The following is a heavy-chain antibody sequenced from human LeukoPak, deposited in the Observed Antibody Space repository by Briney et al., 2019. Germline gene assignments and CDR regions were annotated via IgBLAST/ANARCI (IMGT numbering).Heavy chain of an antibody. J-gene: IGHJ4*02. CDR3: AKYQTSLAYCGGDCYCELGSYY. Sequence: GGSLRLSCAASGFAFSTYGMSWVRQAPRKGLEWVSSISGSGSITYYADSVKGRFTISRDNSKNTLFLQMNSLRPEDTAIYYCAKYQTSLAYCGGDCYCELGSYYWGQGALVTVSS. D-gene: IGHD2-21*02. CDR1: GFAFSTYG. V-gene: IGHV3-23*01. CDR2: ISGSGSIT.